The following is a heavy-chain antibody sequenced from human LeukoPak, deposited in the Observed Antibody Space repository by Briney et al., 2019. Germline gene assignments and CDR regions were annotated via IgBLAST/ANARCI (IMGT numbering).Heavy chain of an antibody. Sequence: GGSLRLSCAASGFTFSSYAMSWVRQAPGKGLEWVSAISGSGGSTYYADSVKGRFTISRDNSKNTLYLQMNSLRAEDTAVYYCAKERQDSSGYPEYYLDYWGQGTLVTVSS. D-gene: IGHD3-22*01. J-gene: IGHJ4*02. CDR1: GFTFSSYA. V-gene: IGHV3-23*01. CDR3: AKERQDSSGYPEYYLDY. CDR2: ISGSGGST.